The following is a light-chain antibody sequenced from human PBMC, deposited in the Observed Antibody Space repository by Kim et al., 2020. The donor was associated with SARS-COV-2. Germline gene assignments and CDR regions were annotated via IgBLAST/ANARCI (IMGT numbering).Light chain of an antibody. Sequence: GEPASISCRSSQSLLYSNGDNYLSWYLQKPGQSPQLLIYLVSNRASGVPDRFGGSGSGTDFTLKISRVEAEDVGVYFCMQTLQTPTFGQGTKLEIK. V-gene: IGKV2-28*01. CDR1: QSLLYSNGDNY. J-gene: IGKJ2*01. CDR3: MQTLQTPT. CDR2: LVS.